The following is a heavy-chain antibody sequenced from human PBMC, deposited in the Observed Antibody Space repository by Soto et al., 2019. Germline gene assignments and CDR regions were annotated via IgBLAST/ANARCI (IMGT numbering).Heavy chain of an antibody. CDR3: ARPNWKGYYYYVMDV. CDR1: GYTFTSYA. V-gene: IGHV1-3*01. CDR2: INAGNGNT. J-gene: IGHJ6*02. D-gene: IGHD1-20*01. Sequence: VASVKVSCKASGYTFTSYAMHWVRQAPGQRLEWMGWINAGNGNTKYSQKFQGRVTITRDTSASTAYMELSSLRSEDTAVYYCARPNWKGYYYYVMDVWGQGTTVTVSS.